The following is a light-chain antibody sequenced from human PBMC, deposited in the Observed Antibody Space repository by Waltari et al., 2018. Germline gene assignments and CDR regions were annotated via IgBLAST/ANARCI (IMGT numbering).Light chain of an antibody. CDR2: YDS. CDR3: QVWDTYGDHLVV. V-gene: IGLV3-21*01. Sequence: SYVLTQPPSVSVAPGKTASITCGGNDIGRKSVNWYQQKPGQAPLLVIYYDSDRPSGIPERFSGSNSGNTATLTISRVEAEDEADYFCQVWDTYGDHLVVFGGGTNLTVV. J-gene: IGLJ2*01. CDR1: DIGRKS.